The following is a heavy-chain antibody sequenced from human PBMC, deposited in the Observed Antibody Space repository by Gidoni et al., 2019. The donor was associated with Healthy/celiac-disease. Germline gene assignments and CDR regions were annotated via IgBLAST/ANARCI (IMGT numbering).Heavy chain of an antibody. J-gene: IGHJ6*02. V-gene: IGHV3-23*01. CDR3: AKDHYSYGSLGDV. Sequence: EVQLLESGGGLVQPGGSLRLSCSASGLPFSSYAMSWVRQAPGKGLEWVSAISGSGGSTYYADSVKGRFTISRDNSKNTLYLQMNSLRAEDTAVYYCAKDHYSYGSLGDVWGQGTTVTVSS. CDR1: GLPFSSYA. D-gene: IGHD5-18*01. CDR2: ISGSGGST.